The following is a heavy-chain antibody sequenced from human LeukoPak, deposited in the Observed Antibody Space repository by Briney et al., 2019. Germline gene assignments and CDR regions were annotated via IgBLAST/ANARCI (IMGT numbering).Heavy chain of an antibody. CDR1: GFTSSNYA. CDR2: ISGSGGST. V-gene: IGHV3-23*01. Sequence: RPGGSLRLSCAASGFTSSNYAMNWVRQAPGKGLEWVSTISGSGGSTYYADSVKGRFTISRDNSKNTLYLQMNSLRAEDTAVYYCAKDWHDTSGYYYRTALFDYWGQGTLVTVSS. J-gene: IGHJ4*02. CDR3: AKDWHDTSGYYYRTALFDY. D-gene: IGHD3-22*01.